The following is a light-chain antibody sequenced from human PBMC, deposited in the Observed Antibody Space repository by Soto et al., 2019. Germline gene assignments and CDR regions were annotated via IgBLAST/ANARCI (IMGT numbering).Light chain of an antibody. V-gene: IGLV2-14*01. Sequence: QSALTQPASVSGSPGQSITISCTGTSNDIGANNYVSWYQHHPGKAPKILIYEAANRPSGVSHRFSGSKSANTASLTISGLQAEDEAAYFCPSYTSTSTLVFGGGTKLTVL. J-gene: IGLJ2*01. CDR3: PSYTSTSTLV. CDR2: EAA. CDR1: SNDIGANNY.